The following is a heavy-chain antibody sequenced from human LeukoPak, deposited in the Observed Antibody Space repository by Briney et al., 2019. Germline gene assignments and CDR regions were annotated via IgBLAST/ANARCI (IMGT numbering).Heavy chain of an antibody. CDR2: VSGYNGNT. V-gene: IGHV1-18*04. CDR1: GYTFTSYA. CDR3: ARTGWGVPAAGDWFDP. J-gene: IGHJ5*02. Sequence: GASVTVSCKASGYTFTSYAFSWVRRAPGQGLEWIGWVSGYNGNTNYAQKVQGRVTMTTDTSTSTAYMELRSLRSDDTAVYYCARTGWGVPAAGDWFDPWGQGTLVTVSS. D-gene: IGHD2-2*01.